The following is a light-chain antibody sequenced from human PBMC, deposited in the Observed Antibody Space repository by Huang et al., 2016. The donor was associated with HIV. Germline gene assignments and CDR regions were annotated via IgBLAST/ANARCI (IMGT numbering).Light chain of an antibody. CDR2: LGS. J-gene: IGKJ1*01. Sequence: DIVMTQSPFSLPVTPGEPASISCSSSQSLLHSNGNNYFNWYLQKPGQSPQLLIYLGSKLSSGVPDRFSGSGSGTDFTLKISRVEAEDVGVYYCMQALQTPWTFGQGTKVEIK. CDR1: QSLLHSNGNNY. CDR3: MQALQTPWT. V-gene: IGKV2-28*01.